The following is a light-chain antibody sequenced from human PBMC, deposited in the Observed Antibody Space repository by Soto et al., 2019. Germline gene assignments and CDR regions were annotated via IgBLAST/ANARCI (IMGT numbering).Light chain of an antibody. CDR1: SSDVGIYKY. Sequence: QSALTQPASVSGSPGQSITISCTGTSSDVGIYKYVSGYQQHPGKAPNLMIYEFANRPSGVSNRFSGSKSGNTASLTISGLQAEYEADYYCSSFTSSSTVVFGGGTNVTVL. CDR3: SSFTSSSTVV. J-gene: IGLJ2*01. CDR2: EFA. V-gene: IGLV2-14*01.